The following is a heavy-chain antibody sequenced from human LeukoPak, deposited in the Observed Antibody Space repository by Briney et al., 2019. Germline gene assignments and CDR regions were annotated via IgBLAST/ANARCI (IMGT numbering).Heavy chain of an antibody. CDR2: ISSSGSSI. V-gene: IGHV3-48*03. Sequence: GGSLRLSCAASGFTFSSYELNWVHQTPGKGLEWVSYISSSGSSIYYADSVKGRFTISRDNAKNSLCLQMNSLRAEDTAVYYCARDPYSGSYYDYWGQGTLVTVSS. CDR3: ARDPYSGSYYDY. D-gene: IGHD1-26*01. J-gene: IGHJ4*02. CDR1: GFTFSSYE.